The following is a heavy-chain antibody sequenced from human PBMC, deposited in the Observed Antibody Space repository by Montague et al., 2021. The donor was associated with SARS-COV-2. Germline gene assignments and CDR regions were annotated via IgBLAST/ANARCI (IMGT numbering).Heavy chain of an antibody. CDR3: ARWDPQTLTLIGLRGKSASDY. Sequence: ETLSLTCAVYGGSFSGYYWTWIRQSPGKGLEWIAEINHGGTTNYNFNPSLRSRVTISVDTSKSQFSLKLSSVTAADTGVYYCARWDPQTLTLIGLRGKSASDYWGQGTLVTVSS. V-gene: IGHV4-34*01. CDR1: GGSFSGYY. J-gene: IGHJ4*02. CDR2: INHGGTT. D-gene: IGHD4-23*01.